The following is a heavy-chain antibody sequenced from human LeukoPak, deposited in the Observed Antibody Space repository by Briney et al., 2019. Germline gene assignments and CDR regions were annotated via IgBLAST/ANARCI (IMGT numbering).Heavy chain of an antibody. V-gene: IGHV5-51*01. CDR2: IYPGDSDT. D-gene: IGHD3-22*01. J-gene: IGHJ4*02. CDR1: GYSFSTYW. CDR3: ARPLYYYDSSGYYFDY. Sequence: GESLKISCKGSGYSFSTYWIGWVRQMPGKGLEWMGIIYPGDSDTRYSPSFQGQVTISADKSINTAYLQWSSLKASDTAMYYCARPLYYYDSSGYYFDYWGQGTLVTVSS.